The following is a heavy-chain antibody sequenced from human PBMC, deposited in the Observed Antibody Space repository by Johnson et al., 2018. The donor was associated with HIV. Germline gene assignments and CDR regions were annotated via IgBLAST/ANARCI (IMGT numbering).Heavy chain of an antibody. CDR1: GFIFSRYW. V-gene: IGHV3-74*02. D-gene: IGHD3-10*01. CDR2: INSDGSST. J-gene: IGHJ3*02. Sequence: VQLVESGGGLVQPGGSLRLSCAASGFIFSRYWMHWVRQVPGKGLVWVSRINSDGSSTNYADSVKGRFTISRDNAKNTLYLQRNSRRAEDTAVYDCARVPEQVGYYCGSGPSHGAFYIWGQGTMVTVSS. CDR3: ARVPEQVGYYCGSGPSHGAFYI.